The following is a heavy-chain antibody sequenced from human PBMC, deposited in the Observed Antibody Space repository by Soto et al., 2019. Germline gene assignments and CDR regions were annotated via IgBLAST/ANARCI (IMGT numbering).Heavy chain of an antibody. V-gene: IGHV3-23*01. D-gene: IGHD2-21*01. CDR1: TVTFSSYS. J-gene: IGHJ4*02. CDR3: AKLACTYCVGPGRDPAIY. Sequence: VQLLESGGGLVQPGGSLRLSCAASTVTFSSYSLSWVRQAPGKGLEWVSSISGSGDITYYADSVRVRFIISSDNSKNALYLQMNSLRAEDTAVFYCAKLACTYCVGPGRDPAIYWGQGTLVTVSS. CDR2: ISGSGDIT.